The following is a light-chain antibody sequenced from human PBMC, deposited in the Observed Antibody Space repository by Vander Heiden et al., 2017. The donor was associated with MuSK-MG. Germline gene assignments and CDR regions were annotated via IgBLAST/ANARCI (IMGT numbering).Light chain of an antibody. CDR2: EAT. J-gene: IGLJ3*02. CDR1: STDIGNYDL. CDR3: CSYAGSGTSV. V-gene: IGLV2-23*01. Sequence: QSVLTQPAFLSGSPGQSITMSCTGTSTDIGNYDLVSWYQQLPGKAPKLIVYEATKRPSGVSNRFSGSKSGNTASLTISGLQAEDEAHYYCCSYAGSGTSVFGGGTKLTVL.